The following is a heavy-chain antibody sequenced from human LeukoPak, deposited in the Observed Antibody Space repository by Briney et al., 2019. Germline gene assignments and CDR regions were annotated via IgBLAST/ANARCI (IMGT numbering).Heavy chain of an antibody. J-gene: IGHJ2*01. CDR3: ARGLGGDQGYFDL. CDR2: ISWNSGSL. CDR1: GFIFDDYA. D-gene: IGHD3-10*01. V-gene: IGHV3-9*01. Sequence: GGSLRLSCAASGFIFDDYAMHWVRQAPGKGLEWISGISWNSGSLAYADSVKGRFTISRDNAKNSLYLQMNSLRTEDTALYYCARGLGGDQGYFDLWGRGTLATVSS.